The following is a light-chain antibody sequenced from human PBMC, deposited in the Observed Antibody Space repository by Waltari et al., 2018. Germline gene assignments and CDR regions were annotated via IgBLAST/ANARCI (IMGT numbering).Light chain of an antibody. Sequence: QSALTQPASVSGSPGQSITISCPGTSRNVGNHDFNLVSWYQQHPGKAPKLMIYEGNKRPSGVSSRFSGSKSGNTASLTISGLQAEDEADYYCCSYAGSDTWVFGGGTKLTVL. CDR2: EGN. V-gene: IGLV2-23*01. J-gene: IGLJ3*02. CDR3: CSYAGSDTWV. CDR1: SRNVGNHDFNL.